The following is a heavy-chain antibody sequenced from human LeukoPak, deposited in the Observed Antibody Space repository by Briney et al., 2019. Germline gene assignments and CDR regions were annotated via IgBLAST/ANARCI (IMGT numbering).Heavy chain of an antibody. CDR2: IYRSGST. Sequence: SETLSLTCTVSGGSISSGGYYWSWIRQPPGKGLEWIGYIYRSGSTYYNPSLKSRVTISVDRSKNQFSLKLSSVTAADTAVYYCARGYSSSYFDYWGQETLVTVSS. D-gene: IGHD6-6*01. J-gene: IGHJ4*02. CDR1: GGSISSGGYY. V-gene: IGHV4-30-2*01. CDR3: ARGYSSSYFDY.